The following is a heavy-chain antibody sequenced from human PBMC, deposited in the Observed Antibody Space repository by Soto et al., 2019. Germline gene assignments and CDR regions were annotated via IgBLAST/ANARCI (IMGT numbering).Heavy chain of an antibody. CDR3: ARARNGYDWYYYYYGMDV. J-gene: IGHJ6*02. D-gene: IGHD5-12*01. CDR1: GGTFSSYA. CDR2: IIPIFGTA. V-gene: IGHV1-69*01. Sequence: QVQLVQSGAEVKKPGSSVKVSCKASGGTFSSYAISWVRQAPGQGLEWMGGIIPIFGTANYAQKFQGGVTITADESTSTAYMELSSLRSEDTAVYYCARARNGYDWYYYYYGMDVWGQGTTVTVSS.